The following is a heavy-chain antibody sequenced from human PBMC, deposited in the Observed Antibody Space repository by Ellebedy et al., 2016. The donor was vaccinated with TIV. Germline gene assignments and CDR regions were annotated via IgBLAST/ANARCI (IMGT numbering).Heavy chain of an antibody. J-gene: IGHJ4*02. CDR1: GFPFDSYV. CDR3: ARALNHVETVSTAPLDC. Sequence: GESLKISCAASGFPFDSYVMNWVRQAPGKGLEWVALISYDGSNKYFADSVQGRFTISSNNSQNTLYLLKNSLRGDDTAIYYCARALNHVETVSTAPLDCWGQGTLVTVSS. CDR2: ISYDGSNK. D-gene: IGHD5/OR15-5a*01. V-gene: IGHV3-30*04.